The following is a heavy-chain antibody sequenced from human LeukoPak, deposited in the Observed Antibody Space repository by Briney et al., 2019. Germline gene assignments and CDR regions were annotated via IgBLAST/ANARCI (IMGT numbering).Heavy chain of an antibody. CDR1: GGTFSSYA. V-gene: IGHV1-69*04. Sequence: GASVKVSCKASGGTFSSYAISWVRQAPGQGLEWMGRIIPILGIANYAQKFQGRVTITADKSTSTAYMELSSLRSEDTAVYYCAVAYCGDDCYSARYWGQGTLVTVSS. J-gene: IGHJ4*02. D-gene: IGHD2-21*02. CDR3: AVAYCGDDCYSARY. CDR2: IIPILGIA.